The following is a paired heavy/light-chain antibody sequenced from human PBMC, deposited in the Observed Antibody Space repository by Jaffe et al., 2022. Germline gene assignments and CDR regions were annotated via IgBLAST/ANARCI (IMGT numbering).Heavy chain of an antibody. D-gene: IGHD2-15*01. CDR1: GYTFTSYA. J-gene: IGHJ3*02. CDR2: INAGNGNT. V-gene: IGHV1-3*01. CDR3: ARDLVVAETDDAFDM. Sequence: QVQLVQSGAEVKKPGASVKVSCKASGYTFTSYAIDWVRQAPGQRLEWMGWINAGNGNTKYSQKFQGRVTITRDTSANTAYMELSSLRSEDTAVYYCARDLVVAETDDAFDMWGQGTMVTVSS.
Light chain of an antibody. CDR2: AAS. J-gene: IGKJ4*01. V-gene: IGKV1-39*01. CDR1: QSISSY. CDR3: QQSYSTPPT. Sequence: DIQMTQSPSSLSASVGDRVTITCRASQSISSYLNWYQQKPGKAPKFLIYAASSLQSGVPSRFSGSGSGTDFTLTISSLQPEDFATYYCQQSYSTPPTFGGGTKVEIK.